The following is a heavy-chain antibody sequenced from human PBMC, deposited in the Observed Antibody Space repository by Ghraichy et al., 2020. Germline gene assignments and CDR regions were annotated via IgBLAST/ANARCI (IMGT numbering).Heavy chain of an antibody. CDR3: ARDILGYCSSTSCYRHFDY. Sequence: GGSLRLSCAASGFTFSSYAMSWVRQAPGKGLEWVSSISSSSSYIYYADSVKGRFTISRDNAKNSLYLQMNSLRAEDTAVYYCARDILGYCSSTSCYRHFDYWGQGTLVTVSS. CDR2: ISSSSSYI. V-gene: IGHV3-21*01. D-gene: IGHD2-2*02. CDR1: GFTFSSYA. J-gene: IGHJ4*02.